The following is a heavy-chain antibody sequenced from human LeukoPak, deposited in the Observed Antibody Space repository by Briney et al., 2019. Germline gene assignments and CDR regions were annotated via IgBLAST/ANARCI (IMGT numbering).Heavy chain of an antibody. J-gene: IGHJ5*02. Sequence: PSETLSLTCTVSGGSISSSSYYWGWIRQPPGKGLEWIGSIYYSGSTYYNPSLKSRVTISVDTSKNQFSLKLSSVTAADTAVYYCARGRGHYGLRFFRFDPWGQGTLVTVSS. CDR1: GGSISSSSYY. V-gene: IGHV4-39*01. D-gene: IGHD4-17*01. CDR3: ARGRGHYGLRFFRFDP. CDR2: IYYSGST.